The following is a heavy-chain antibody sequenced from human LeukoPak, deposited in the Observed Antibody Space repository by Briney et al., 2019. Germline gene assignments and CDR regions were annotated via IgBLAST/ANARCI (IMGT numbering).Heavy chain of an antibody. V-gene: IGHV1-18*01. D-gene: IGHD2-15*01. Sequence: GASVKVSCKASGYTFTSYGISWVRQAPGQGLEWVGWISAYNGNTNYEKKIQGRVTMTTDTSTSTAYMELRSLRSDDTAVYYCARSIVVVVAAISYYYGMDVWGQRTTVTVSS. CDR3: ARSIVVVVAAISYYYGMDV. CDR2: ISAYNGNT. CDR1: GYTFTSYG. J-gene: IGHJ6*02.